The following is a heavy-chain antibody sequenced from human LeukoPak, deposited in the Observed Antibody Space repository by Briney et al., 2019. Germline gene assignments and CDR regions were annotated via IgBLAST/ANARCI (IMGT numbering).Heavy chain of an antibody. Sequence: PSETLSLTCDVSGGSISSAGYSWSWIRQPPGKGLEWIGYIYYSGSTNYNPSLKSRVTISVDTSKNQFSLKLSSVTAADTAVYYCAREKLGYCSSTSCYSRKYDAFDIWGQGTMVTVSS. CDR1: GGSISSAGYS. D-gene: IGHD2-2*01. V-gene: IGHV4-61*08. CDR3: AREKLGYCSSTSCYSRKYDAFDI. J-gene: IGHJ3*02. CDR2: IYYSGST.